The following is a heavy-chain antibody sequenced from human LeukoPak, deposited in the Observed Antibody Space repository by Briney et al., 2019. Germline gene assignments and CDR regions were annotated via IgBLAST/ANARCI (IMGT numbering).Heavy chain of an antibody. J-gene: IGHJ6*02. D-gene: IGHD2-2*01. CDR2: FHTAGDI. Sequence: SGGSLRLSCAASGFTFSNCDMHWVRQATGKGLEWVSAFHTAGDIHYSGSVKGRFATSRENAKNSFYLQMNNLRAGDTAVYYCARGSCSSRSCYKRVNGLDVWGQGTPVTVSS. CDR1: GFTFSNCD. V-gene: IGHV3-13*01. CDR3: ARGSCSSRSCYKRVNGLDV.